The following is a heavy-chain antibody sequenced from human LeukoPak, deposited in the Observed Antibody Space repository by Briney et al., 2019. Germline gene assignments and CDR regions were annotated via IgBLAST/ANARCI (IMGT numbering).Heavy chain of an antibody. V-gene: IGHV3-30*18. CDR2: ISYDGSNK. D-gene: IGHD6-19*01. Sequence: GGSLRLSCAASGFTFSSYGMHWVRQAPGKGLEWVAVISYDGSNKYYADSVKGRFTISRDNSKNTLYLQMNSLRAEDTAVYYCAKVQTKSGWYEGDWFDPWGQGTLVTVSS. CDR3: AKVQTKSGWYEGDWFDP. J-gene: IGHJ5*02. CDR1: GFTFSSYG.